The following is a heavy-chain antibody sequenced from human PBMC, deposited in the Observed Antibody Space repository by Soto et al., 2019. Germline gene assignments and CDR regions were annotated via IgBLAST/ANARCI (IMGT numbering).Heavy chain of an antibody. J-gene: IGHJ4*02. D-gene: IGHD3-9*01. CDR2: VYDNGRP. CDR3: ARGVGSSPPRY. Sequence: QVQLQESGPGQVKPSETLSLTCTISGGSISVYYWSWIRQSPRQGLEWIGYVYDNGRPYYSPSLKRRVTISADTSKNQISLKLTSATAADTAVYYCARGVGSSPPRYWGRGTLVTVSS. V-gene: IGHV4-59*01. CDR1: GGSISVYY.